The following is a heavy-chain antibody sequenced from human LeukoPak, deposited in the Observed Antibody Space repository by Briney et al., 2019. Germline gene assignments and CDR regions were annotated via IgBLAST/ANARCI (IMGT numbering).Heavy chain of an antibody. CDR1: GGSISIISYY. CDR3: ARGSHPVTGTLGGYFDP. J-gene: IGHJ4*02. V-gene: IGHV4-39*02. Sequence: PSETLSLTCTVSGGSISIISYYWGWIRQSPGKGLEWIGSIYHTGSTYYNPSLKSRVTISLDASNKQFSLRLSSVTAADTAVYYCARGSHPVTGTLGGYFDPWGQGTLVTVSS. D-gene: IGHD6-19*01. CDR2: IYHTGST.